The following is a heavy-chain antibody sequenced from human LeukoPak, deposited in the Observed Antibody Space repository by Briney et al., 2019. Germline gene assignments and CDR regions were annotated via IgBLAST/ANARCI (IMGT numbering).Heavy chain of an antibody. J-gene: IGHJ6*03. CDR2: INPSGGRT. Sequence: SVKVSCKASGYTFTSYYMHWVRQPPGQGLEWMGLINPSGGRTTYAQKFQGRVTLTRDMSTSTVYMELSSLRSEDTAVYYCARGGDIHLWINYYYYMDVWGKGTTVTVSS. D-gene: IGHD5-18*01. CDR3: ARGGDIHLWINYYYYMDV. CDR1: GYTFTSYY. V-gene: IGHV1-46*01.